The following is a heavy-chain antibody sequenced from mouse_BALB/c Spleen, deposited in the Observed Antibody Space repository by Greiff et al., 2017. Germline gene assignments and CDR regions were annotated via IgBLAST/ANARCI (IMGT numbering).Heavy chain of an antibody. Sequence: EVMLVESGGGLVQPGGSLKLSCAASGFTFSSYGMSWVRQTPDKRLELVATINSNGGSTYYPDSVKGRFTISRDNAKNTLYLHMSSLKSEDTAMYYCARDRVLLPDYFDYWGQGTTLTVSS. CDR1: GFTFSSYG. CDR2: INSNGGST. D-gene: IGHD1-1*01. CDR3: ARDRVLLPDYFDY. V-gene: IGHV5-6-3*01. J-gene: IGHJ2*01.